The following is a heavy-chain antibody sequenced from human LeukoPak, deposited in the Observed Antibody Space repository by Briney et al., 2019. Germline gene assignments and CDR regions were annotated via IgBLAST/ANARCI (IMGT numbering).Heavy chain of an antibody. J-gene: IGHJ4*02. CDR3: AKDIDYDFWSGYPFDY. D-gene: IGHD3-3*01. Sequence: PGGSLRLSCSAPGFTFSIYAMSWVRQAPGKGLEWVSSISGSGGSRYYAESVKGRFTISRDNSKNTLYLQMSSLRADDTAIYYCAKDIDYDFWSGYPFDYWGQGTLVTVSS. V-gene: IGHV3-23*01. CDR2: ISGSGGSR. CDR1: GFTFSIYA.